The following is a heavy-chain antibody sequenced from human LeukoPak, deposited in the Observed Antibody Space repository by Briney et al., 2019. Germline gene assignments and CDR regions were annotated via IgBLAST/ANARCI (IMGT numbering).Heavy chain of an antibody. CDR3: ARENWYQFDQ. CDR2: INTRGATI. J-gene: IGHJ4*02. D-gene: IGHD2-2*01. CDR1: GYTFGDYG. V-gene: IGHV3-11*01. Sequence: GGSLRLSCAASGYTFGDYGMSWVRQVPGKGLEWISYINTRGATIYYADSVKGRFTISRDNAKNSLFLQMNSLRADDTALYYCARENWYQFDQWGQGTLVTVSS.